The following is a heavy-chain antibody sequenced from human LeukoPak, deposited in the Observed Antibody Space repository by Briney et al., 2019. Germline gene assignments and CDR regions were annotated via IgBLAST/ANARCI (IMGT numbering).Heavy chain of an antibody. CDR1: GYTFTGYY. J-gene: IGHJ4*02. D-gene: IGHD3-22*01. CDR2: INPNSGGT. V-gene: IGHV1-2*02. CDR3: AREYYYDSSGYYGWYFDY. Sequence: GASVTVSCKASGYTFTGYYMHWVRQAPGQGLEWMGWINPNSGGTNYAQKFQGRVTMTRDTSISTAYMELSRLRSDDTAVYYCAREYYYDSSGYYGWYFDYWGQGTLVTVSS.